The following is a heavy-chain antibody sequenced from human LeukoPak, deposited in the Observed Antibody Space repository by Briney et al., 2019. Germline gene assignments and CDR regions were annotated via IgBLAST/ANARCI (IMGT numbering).Heavy chain of an antibody. D-gene: IGHD5-18*01. V-gene: IGHV4-59*01. Sequence: SETLSLTCTVSGGSISSYYWGWIRQPPGKGLEWIGYIYYSGSANYNPSLKSRVTISVDTSKNQFSLKLSSVTAADTAVYYCARTNIIVDTDNWFDPWGQGTLVTVSS. CDR2: IYYSGSA. CDR3: ARTNIIVDTDNWFDP. J-gene: IGHJ5*02. CDR1: GGSISSYY.